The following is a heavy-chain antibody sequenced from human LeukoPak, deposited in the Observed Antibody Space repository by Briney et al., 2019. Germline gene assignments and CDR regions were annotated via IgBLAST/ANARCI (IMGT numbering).Heavy chain of an antibody. CDR3: ARDRAMVLRGRDYFDY. J-gene: IGHJ4*02. CDR1: GYTFTSYD. Sequence: GASVKVSCKASGYTFTSYDINWVRQATGQGLEWMGWMNPNSGNTGYAQKFQGRVTMTRDTSTSTVYMELSSLRSEDTAVYYCARDRAMVLRGRDYFDYWGQGTLVTVSS. D-gene: IGHD3-10*01. V-gene: IGHV1-8*02. CDR2: MNPNSGNT.